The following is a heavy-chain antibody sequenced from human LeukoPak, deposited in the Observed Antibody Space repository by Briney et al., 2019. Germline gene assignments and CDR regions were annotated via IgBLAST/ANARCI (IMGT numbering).Heavy chain of an antibody. J-gene: IGHJ4*02. Sequence: GRSLRLSCAASGFTFDDYAMHWVRQAPGKGLEWVSSISWNSGSIGYADSVKGRFTISRDNAKNSLYLQMNSLRAEDMALYYCAKGRGYSYGCLDYWGQGTLVTVSS. V-gene: IGHV3-9*03. D-gene: IGHD5-18*01. CDR1: GFTFDDYA. CDR3: AKGRGYSYGCLDY. CDR2: ISWNSGSI.